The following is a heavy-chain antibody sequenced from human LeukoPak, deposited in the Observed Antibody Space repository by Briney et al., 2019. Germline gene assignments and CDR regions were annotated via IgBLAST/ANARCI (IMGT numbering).Heavy chain of an antibody. V-gene: IGHV5-51*01. D-gene: IGHD3-10*01. CDR3: ARSRWFGELSGNFFDS. CDR1: GYTFTTYW. CDR2: IDPRDSDT. Sequence: GESLKISCKGSGYTFTTYWIGWVRQMPGKGLEWKGVIDPRDSDTRYSPSFQGQVAISADKSINTAYLQWSSLKASDTAMYYCARSRWFGELSGNFFDSWGQGTLVTVST. J-gene: IGHJ4*02.